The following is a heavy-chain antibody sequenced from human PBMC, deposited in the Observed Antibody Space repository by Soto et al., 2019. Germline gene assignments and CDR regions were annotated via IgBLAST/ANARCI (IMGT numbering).Heavy chain of an antibody. CDR1: GFTFSSYG. J-gene: IGHJ4*02. CDR2: ISYDGSNK. CDR3: AAGVTPDY. Sequence: QVQLVESGGGVVQPGRSLRLSCAASGFTFSSYGMHWVRQAPGKGLEWVAVISYDGSNKYYADSVKGRFTISRDNSKNSLYLQMNSLRAEDTAVYYCAAGVTPDYWGQGTLVTVSS. V-gene: IGHV3-30*03. D-gene: IGHD3-10*01.